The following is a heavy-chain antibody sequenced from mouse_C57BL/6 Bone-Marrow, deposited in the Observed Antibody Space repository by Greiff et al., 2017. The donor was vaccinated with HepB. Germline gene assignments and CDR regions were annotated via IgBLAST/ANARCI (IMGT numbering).Heavy chain of an antibody. V-gene: IGHV5-9-1*02. D-gene: IGHD1-1*01. CDR3: TRGGYYYGSSNAMDY. J-gene: IGHJ4*01. CDR2: ISSGGDYI. CDR1: GFTFSSYA. Sequence: EVQLVESGEGLVKPGGSLKLSCAASGFTFSSYAMSWVRQTPEKRLEWVAYISSGGDYIYYADTVKGRFTISRDNARNTLYPQMSRLKSEDTAMYYCTRGGYYYGSSNAMDYWGQGTSVTVSS.